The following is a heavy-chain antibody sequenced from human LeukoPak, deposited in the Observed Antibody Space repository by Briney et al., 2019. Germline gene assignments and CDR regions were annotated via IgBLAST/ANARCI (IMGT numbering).Heavy chain of an antibody. CDR2: MNPNSGNT. Sequence: ASVKVSCKASGYTFTSYDINWVRQATGQGLEWMGWMNPNSGNTGYAQKFQGGVTMTRNTSISTAYMELSSLRSEDTAVYYCARGRDYDFWSGYYFPVYYYYGMDVWGQGTTVTVSS. CDR3: ARGRDYDFWSGYYFPVYYYYGMDV. V-gene: IGHV1-8*01. D-gene: IGHD3-3*01. CDR1: GYTFTSYD. J-gene: IGHJ6*02.